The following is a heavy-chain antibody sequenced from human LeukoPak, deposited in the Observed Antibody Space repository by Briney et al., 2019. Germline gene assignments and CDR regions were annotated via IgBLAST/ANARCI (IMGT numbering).Heavy chain of an antibody. V-gene: IGHV4-4*07. J-gene: IGHJ6*02. CDR3: ARDLIAAAGNVLWGYYYYGMDV. CDR2: IYTSGST. Sequence: NPSETLSLTCTVSGGSISSYYWRWIRQPAGKGLEWIGRIYTSGSTNYNPSLKSRVTMSVDTSKNQFSLKLSSVTAADTAVYYCARDLIAAAGNVLWGYYYYGMDVWGQGTTVTVSS. CDR1: GGSISSYY. D-gene: IGHD6-13*01.